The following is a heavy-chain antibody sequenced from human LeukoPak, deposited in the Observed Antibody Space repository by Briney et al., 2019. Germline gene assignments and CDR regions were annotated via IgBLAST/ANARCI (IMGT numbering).Heavy chain of an antibody. J-gene: IGHJ4*02. CDR3: TRDPNTYYYDSSGPARDY. D-gene: IGHD3-22*01. V-gene: IGHV1-2*02. Sequence: ASVKVSCTASGYTFTGYYMHWVRQAPGQGLEWMGWINPNSGGTNYAQKFQGRVTMTRDTSISTAYMELSRLRSDDTAVYYCTRDPNTYYYDSSGPARDYWGQGTLVTVSS. CDR2: INPNSGGT. CDR1: GYTFTGYY.